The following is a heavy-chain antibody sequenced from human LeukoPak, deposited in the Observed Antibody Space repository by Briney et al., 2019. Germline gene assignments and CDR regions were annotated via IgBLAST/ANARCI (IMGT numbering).Heavy chain of an antibody. V-gene: IGHV1-8*01. CDR2: MNPNSGNT. CDR1: GYTFTSYD. D-gene: IGHD2-2*01. Sequence: ASVKVSCKASGYTFTSYDINWVRQATGQGLEWMGWMNPNSGNTGYAQKFQGRVTMTRNTSISTAYMELSSLRSEDTAVYYCARGPLIYCSSTSCKEDGMDVWGQGPRSPSP. J-gene: IGHJ6*02. CDR3: ARGPLIYCSSTSCKEDGMDV.